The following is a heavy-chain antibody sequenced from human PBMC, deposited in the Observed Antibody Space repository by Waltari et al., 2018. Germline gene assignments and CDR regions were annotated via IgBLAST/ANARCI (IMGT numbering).Heavy chain of an antibody. D-gene: IGHD6-19*01. Sequence: EVQLVESGGGLVQPGTSLSLSGVPSGFIFAYFVMLWVRQAPGKGLEGVSGINWNSGSIAYADSVKGRFIISRDNAKNSLYLQLNSLRPEDTALYYCAKEGKYASGWAYFDYWGQGTLVTVSS. J-gene: IGHJ4*02. CDR1: GFIFAYFV. CDR3: AKEGKYASGWAYFDY. V-gene: IGHV3-9*01. CDR2: INWNSGSI.